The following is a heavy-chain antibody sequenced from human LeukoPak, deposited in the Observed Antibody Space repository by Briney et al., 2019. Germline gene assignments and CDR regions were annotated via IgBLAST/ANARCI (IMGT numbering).Heavy chain of an antibody. J-gene: IGHJ4*02. CDR2: ISTTSTYT. D-gene: IGHD4-23*01. CDR3: VRENHGKADY. V-gene: IGHV3-11*05. CDR1: GFILSDFY. Sequence: GGSLRLSCAASGFILSDFYMSWIRQAPGKGPEWLSYISTTSTYTNYADSVKGRFTISRDNAKNSLYLQMNSLRAEDTAVYYCVRENHGKADYWGQGTLVTVSS.